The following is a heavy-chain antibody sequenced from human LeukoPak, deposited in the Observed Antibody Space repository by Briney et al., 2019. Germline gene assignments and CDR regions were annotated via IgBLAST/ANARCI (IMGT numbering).Heavy chain of an antibody. CDR3: AKQPYQYVSGSPSWFDP. CDR2: ISGSGGST. J-gene: IGHJ5*02. D-gene: IGHD3-10*01. CDR1: GFTFSSYA. Sequence: GGSLRLSCAASGFTFSSYAMSWVRQAPGKGLEWVSAISGSGGSTNYADSVKGRFTISRDNSKNTLYLQMNTLRAEDTAVYFCAKQPYQYVSGSPSWFDPWGQGTLVTVSS. V-gene: IGHV3-23*01.